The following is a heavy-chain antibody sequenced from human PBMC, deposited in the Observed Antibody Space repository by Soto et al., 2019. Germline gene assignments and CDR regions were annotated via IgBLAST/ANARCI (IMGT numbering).Heavy chain of an antibody. J-gene: IGHJ5*02. V-gene: IGHV1-8*02. CDR1: GYTFTNND. CDR2: TNPGSGDT. D-gene: IGHD2-2*03. Sequence: QVQLVQSGAEVKKPGASVTVSCKASGYTFTNNDVSWVRQATGQGHEWMGWTNPGSGDTGYAQKFQARIPMTMDMSIATAYMELNSLTSEDTSIYYCASMDSTSSLNWFCPCGERTLVTVSS. CDR3: ASMDSTSSLNWFCP.